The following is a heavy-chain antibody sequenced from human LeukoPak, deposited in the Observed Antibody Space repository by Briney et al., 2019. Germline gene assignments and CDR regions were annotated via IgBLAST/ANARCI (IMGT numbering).Heavy chain of an antibody. D-gene: IGHD3-10*01. CDR1: GGSISSYY. Sequence: SETLSLTCTVSGGSISSYYWSWIRQPPGKGLEWIGEINHSGSTNYNPSLKSRVTISVDTSKNQFSLKLSSVTAADTAVYYCARSRSHYYGSGSPPSLWGQGTMVTVSS. V-gene: IGHV4-34*01. CDR2: INHSGST. CDR3: ARSRSHYYGSGSPPSL. J-gene: IGHJ3*01.